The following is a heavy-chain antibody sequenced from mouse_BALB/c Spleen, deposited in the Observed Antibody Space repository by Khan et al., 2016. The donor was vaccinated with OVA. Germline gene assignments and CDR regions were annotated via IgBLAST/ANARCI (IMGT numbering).Heavy chain of an antibody. CDR3: ATSGHYGGNDYFGMDY. V-gene: IGHV1-7*01. CDR1: GYTFTTYW. Sequence: QVQLQQSGAELAKPGASVKMSCKASGYTFTTYWMHWIKQRPGQGLEWIGYINPITGYNECEQKFKDKATLTADKSSSTAYMQLSSPTSEDSAFYSCATSGHYGGNDYFGMDYWGQGTSVTVSS. D-gene: IGHD1-1*01. J-gene: IGHJ4*01. CDR2: INPITGYN.